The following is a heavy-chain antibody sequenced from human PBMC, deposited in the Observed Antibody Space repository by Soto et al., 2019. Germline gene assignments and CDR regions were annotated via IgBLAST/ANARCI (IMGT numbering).Heavy chain of an antibody. CDR3: ASAPGL. Sequence: QLQLQESGSGLVKPSQTLSLTCAVSGGSISSGGYSWSWIRQPPGNGLEWIGDIYHSGSTYYNPSIKSRVLFSVDRSQNQFALKLSSVTAADTAVYYCASAPGLWGRGTLVTVSS. CDR2: IYHSGST. CDR1: GGSISSGGYS. V-gene: IGHV4-30-2*01. J-gene: IGHJ2*01.